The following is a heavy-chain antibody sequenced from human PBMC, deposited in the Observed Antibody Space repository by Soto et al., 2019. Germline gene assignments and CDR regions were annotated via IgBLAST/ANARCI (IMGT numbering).Heavy chain of an antibody. D-gene: IGHD6-6*01. V-gene: IGHV3-21*01. CDR2: ISSSSSYI. J-gene: IGHJ6*02. Sequence: GGSLRLSCAASGFTFSSYSMNWVRQVPGKGLEWVSSISSSSSYIYYADSVKGRFTISRDNAKNSLYLQMNSLRAEDTAAYYCAVSRSMAARPAYYYYYGMDVWGQGTTVTVSS. CDR3: AVSRSMAARPAYYYYYGMDV. CDR1: GFTFSSYS.